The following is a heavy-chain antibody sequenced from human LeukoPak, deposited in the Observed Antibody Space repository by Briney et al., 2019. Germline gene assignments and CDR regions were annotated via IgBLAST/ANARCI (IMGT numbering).Heavy chain of an antibody. Sequence: ASVKVSCKASGGTFSSYAISWVRQAPGQGLEWMGGIIPIFGTANYAQKFQGRVTITADKSTSTAYMELSSLRSEDTAVYYCASADCSSTSCYGGWVYWGQGTLVTVSS. V-gene: IGHV1-69*06. CDR3: ASADCSSTSCYGGWVY. CDR2: IIPIFGTA. J-gene: IGHJ4*02. CDR1: GGTFSSYA. D-gene: IGHD2-2*01.